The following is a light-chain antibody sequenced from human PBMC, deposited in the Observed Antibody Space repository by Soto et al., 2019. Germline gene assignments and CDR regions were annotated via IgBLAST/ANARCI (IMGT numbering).Light chain of an antibody. J-gene: IGKJ2*01. Sequence: DIVMTQSPDSLAVSLGERATINCKSSLRGLYSSNNKNYLAWYQQRPGQPPKLLIYWASTRESGVPDRVSGSGSGTDFTLTITSLQAEDVAVYYCQQYESTPPTFGQGTKLEIK. CDR3: QQYESTPPT. V-gene: IGKV4-1*01. CDR1: LRGLYSSNNKNY. CDR2: WAS.